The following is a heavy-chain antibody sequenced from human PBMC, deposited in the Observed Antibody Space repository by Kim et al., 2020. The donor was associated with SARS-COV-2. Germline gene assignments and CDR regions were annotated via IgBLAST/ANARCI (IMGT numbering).Heavy chain of an antibody. CDR3: AKPYHYYGSGSYFDY. D-gene: IGHD3-10*01. V-gene: IGHV3-9*01. Sequence: GGSLRLSCAASGFTFDDYAMHWVRQAPGKGLEWVSGISWNSGSIGYADSVKGRFTISRDNAKNSLYLQMNSLRAEDTALYYCAKPYHYYGSGSYFDYWG. CDR1: GFTFDDYA. CDR2: ISWNSGSI. J-gene: IGHJ4*01.